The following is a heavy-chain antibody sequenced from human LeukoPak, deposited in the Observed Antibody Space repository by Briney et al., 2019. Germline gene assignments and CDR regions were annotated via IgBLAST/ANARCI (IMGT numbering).Heavy chain of an antibody. V-gene: IGHV3-30*02. CDR2: IRYDGSNK. Sequence: GGSLRLSCAASGFTFSSYGMHWVRQAPGKGLEWVAFIRYDGSNKYYADSVKGRFTISRDNSKNTPYLQMNSLRAEDTAVYYCAKDAITMVRGVNYMDVWGKGTTVTVSS. J-gene: IGHJ6*03. D-gene: IGHD3-10*01. CDR1: GFTFSSYG. CDR3: AKDAITMVRGVNYMDV.